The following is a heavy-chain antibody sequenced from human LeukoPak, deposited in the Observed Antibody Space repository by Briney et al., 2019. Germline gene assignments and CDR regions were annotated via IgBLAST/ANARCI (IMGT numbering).Heavy chain of an antibody. J-gene: IGHJ4*02. V-gene: IGHV1-18*01. CDR1: GYTFTSYG. CDR3: AKGNIVLMVYAPSVDY. CDR2: ISAYNGNT. D-gene: IGHD2-8*01. Sequence: ASVKVSCKASGYTFTSYGISWVRQAPGQGLEWMGWISAYNGNTNYAQKLQGRVTMTTDTSTSTAYMELRSLRSDDTAVYYCAKGNIVLMVYAPSVDYWGQGTLVTVSS.